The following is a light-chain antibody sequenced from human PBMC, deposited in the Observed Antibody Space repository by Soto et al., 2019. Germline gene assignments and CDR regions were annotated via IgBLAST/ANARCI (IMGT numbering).Light chain of an antibody. Sequence: QPVLTQPPSVSGAPGQRVTISCTGTSSNLGAGYDVHWYRQLPGAAPKLVIFGNRNRPSGVPERFSGSKSGTSASLAITGLQGEDEADYYCQAYDYSLTAAVFGGGTQLTVL. CDR2: GNR. V-gene: IGLV1-40*01. CDR3: QAYDYSLTAAV. J-gene: IGLJ3*02. CDR1: SSNLGAGYD.